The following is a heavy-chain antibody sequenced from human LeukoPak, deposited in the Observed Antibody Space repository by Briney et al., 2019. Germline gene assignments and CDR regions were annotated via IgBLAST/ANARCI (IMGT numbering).Heavy chain of an antibody. CDR1: GGSISSSSYY. J-gene: IGHJ5*02. Sequence: SETLSLTCTVSGGSISSSSYYWGWIRQPPGKGLEWIGSIYYSGSTYYNPSLKSQVTISVGTSKNQFSLKLSSVTAADTAVYYCARGRYSSSWYDWFDPWGQGTLVTISS. D-gene: IGHD6-13*01. CDR3: ARGRYSSSWYDWFDP. CDR2: IYYSGST. V-gene: IGHV4-39*07.